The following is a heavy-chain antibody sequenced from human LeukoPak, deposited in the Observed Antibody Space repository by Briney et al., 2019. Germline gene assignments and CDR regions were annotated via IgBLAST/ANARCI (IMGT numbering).Heavy chain of an antibody. V-gene: IGHV3-23*01. CDR3: AKNRNGDYAQYFEY. Sequence: GGSLRLSCAASGFTFSSYAMSWVRQAPGKGLEWVSAISGSGGDTYYAESVKGRLTISRDNSKNTLYLQMNSLRAEDTALYYCAKNRNGDYAQYFEYWGQGTLVTVSS. CDR2: ISGSGGDT. CDR1: GFTFSSYA. D-gene: IGHD4-17*01. J-gene: IGHJ4*02.